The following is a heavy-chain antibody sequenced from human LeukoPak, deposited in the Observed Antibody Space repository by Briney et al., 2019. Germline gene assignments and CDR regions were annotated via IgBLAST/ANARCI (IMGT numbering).Heavy chain of an antibody. D-gene: IGHD2-2*01. J-gene: IGHJ4*02. CDR3: ARRFRTVCSSTSCYRSHFDY. V-gene: IGHV4-34*01. CDR2: INHSGST. CDR1: GGSFCGYY. Sequence: SETLSLTCAVYGGSFCGYYWSWIRQPPGKGLEWSGEINHSGSTNYNPSLKSRVTISVDTSKNQFSLKLGSVTAADTAVYYCARRFRTVCSSTSCYRSHFDYWGQGTLVTVSS.